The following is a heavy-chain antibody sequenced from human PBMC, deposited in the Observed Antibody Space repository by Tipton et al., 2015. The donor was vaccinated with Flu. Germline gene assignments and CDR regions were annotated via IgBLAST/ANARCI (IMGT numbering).Heavy chain of an antibody. CDR1: GFTFSSYD. J-gene: IGHJ4*02. CDR2: IDSAGDT. CDR3: TRGFIRLCDY. D-gene: IGHD3-16*01. Sequence: GSLRLSCAASGFTFSSYDMHWVRQATGEGLQWVSGIDSAGDTYYLDSVKGRFTISRDNAKNSLYLHMKSLRAEDTAVYYCTRGFIRLCDYWGQGTLVTVSS. V-gene: IGHV3-13*01.